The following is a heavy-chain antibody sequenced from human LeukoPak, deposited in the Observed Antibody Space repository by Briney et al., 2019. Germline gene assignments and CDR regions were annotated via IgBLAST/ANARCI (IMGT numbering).Heavy chain of an antibody. J-gene: IGHJ4*02. CDR3: ARDWATSPVRLGY. V-gene: IGHV3-66*01. CDR2: IYSGGST. CDR1: GFTVSTNY. Sequence: GGSLGLSCAASGFTVSTNYMSWVRQAPGKGLEWVSVIYSGGSTYYADSVKGRFTISRDNSKNTLYLQMNSLRAEDMAVYYCARDWATSPVRLGYWGQGTLVTVSS. D-gene: IGHD7-27*01.